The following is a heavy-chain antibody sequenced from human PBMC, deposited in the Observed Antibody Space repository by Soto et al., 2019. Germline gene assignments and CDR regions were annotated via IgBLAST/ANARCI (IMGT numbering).Heavy chain of an antibody. Sequence: ASVKVSCKASGYTFTSYYMHWVRQAPGQGLEWMGIINPSGGSTSYAQKFQGRVTMTRDTSTSTVYMELSSLRSEDTAVYYCAREDSPFITISGSTESYGMDVWGQGTTVTVSS. CDR3: AREDSPFITISGSTESYGMDV. J-gene: IGHJ6*02. CDR2: INPSGGST. D-gene: IGHD3-3*01. V-gene: IGHV1-46*01. CDR1: GYTFTSYY.